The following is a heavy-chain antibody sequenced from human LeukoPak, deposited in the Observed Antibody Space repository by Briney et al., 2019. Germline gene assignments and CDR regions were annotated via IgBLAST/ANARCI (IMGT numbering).Heavy chain of an antibody. Sequence: PSETLSLTCAVYGGSFSGYYWSWIRQPPGKGLEWIGEINHSGSTNYNPSLKSRVTISVDTSKNQFSLKLSSVTAADTAVYYRARRVGATGGNSLDVWGKGTTVTVSS. V-gene: IGHV4-34*01. CDR3: ARRVGATGGNSLDV. D-gene: IGHD4-23*01. CDR2: INHSGST. J-gene: IGHJ6*04. CDR1: GGSFSGYY.